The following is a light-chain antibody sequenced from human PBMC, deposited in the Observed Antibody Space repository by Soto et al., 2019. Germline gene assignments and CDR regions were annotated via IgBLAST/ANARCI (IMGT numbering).Light chain of an antibody. CDR2: AVS. CDR3: QQYNNWPS. V-gene: IGKV3-15*01. J-gene: IGKJ5*01. Sequence: EIVMTQSPVTLSVSPGEGATLFCRASQSVRNNLAWYQQKPGLAPRLLIYAVSTRATGVPARFSGSGSETEFTLTIRSLQSEDFAVYFCQQYNNWPSFGQGTRLEIK. CDR1: QSVRNN.